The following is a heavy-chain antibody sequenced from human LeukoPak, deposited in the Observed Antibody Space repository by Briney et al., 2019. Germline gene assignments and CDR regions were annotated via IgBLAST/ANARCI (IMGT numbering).Heavy chain of an antibody. J-gene: IGHJ5*02. CDR2: IYYSGST. CDR3: ARDHLRDCCRTSCSTNRFDP. Sequence: SETLSLTCTVSGGSISSYYWSWIRQPPGKGLEWIGYIYYSGSTNCNPSLKSRVTISVDTSKNQFSLKLSSVTAADTAVYYCARDHLRDCCRTSCSTNRFDPLVQGTLVTVSS. CDR1: GGSISSYY. D-gene: IGHD2-2*01. V-gene: IGHV4-59*01.